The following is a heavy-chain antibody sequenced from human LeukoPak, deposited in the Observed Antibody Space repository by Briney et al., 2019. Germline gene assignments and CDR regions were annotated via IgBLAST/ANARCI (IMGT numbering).Heavy chain of an antibody. CDR2: IYPGDSDT. CDR1: GYSFTSYW. J-gene: IGHJ3*02. CDR3: ARQDTAMVLDAFDI. V-gene: IGHV5-51*01. D-gene: IGHD5-18*01. Sequence: GESLKISCKGSGYSFTSYWIGWVRQMPGKGLEWMGIIYPGDSDTRYSPSFQGQVTVSADKSISTAYLQWSSLKAPDTAMYYCARQDTAMVLDAFDIWGQRTMVTVSS.